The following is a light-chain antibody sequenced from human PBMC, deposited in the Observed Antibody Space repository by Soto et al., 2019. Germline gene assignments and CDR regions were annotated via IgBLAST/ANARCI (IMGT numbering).Light chain of an antibody. CDR2: DVS. Sequence: QSVLTQPASVSGSPGQSITISCTGTSSDVGGYNYVSWYQQHPGKAPKLMIYDVSNRPSGVSNRFSDSKSGNTASLTISGLQAEDEADYYCSSYTSSSTWVFGGGTKLTVL. CDR3: SSYTSSSTWV. CDR1: SSDVGGYNY. V-gene: IGLV2-14*01. J-gene: IGLJ3*02.